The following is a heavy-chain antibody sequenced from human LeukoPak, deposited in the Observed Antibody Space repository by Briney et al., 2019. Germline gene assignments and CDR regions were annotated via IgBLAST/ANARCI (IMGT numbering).Heavy chain of an antibody. Sequence: GSLRLSCAASGFTFSDYYMSWIRQAPGKGLEWIGEINHSGSTNYNPSLKSRVTISVDTSKNQFSLKLSSVTAADTAVYYCARGSLWYDFWSGYSSFDYWGQGTLVTVSS. CDR3: ARGSLWYDFWSGYSSFDY. J-gene: IGHJ4*02. CDR2: INHSGST. D-gene: IGHD3-3*01. V-gene: IGHV4-34*01. CDR1: GFTFSDYY.